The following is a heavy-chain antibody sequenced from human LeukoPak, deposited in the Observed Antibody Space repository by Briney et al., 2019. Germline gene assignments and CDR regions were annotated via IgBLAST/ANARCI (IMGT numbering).Heavy chain of an antibody. CDR3: ARAYYESPFDY. CDR2: ISAYNGNT. D-gene: IGHD3-3*01. Sequence: GASVKVSCKASGYTFTSYAMHWVRQAPGQGLEWMGWISAYNGNTNYAQKLQGRVTMTTDTSTSTAYMELRSLRSDDTAVYYCARAYYESPFDYWGQGTLVTVSS. V-gene: IGHV1-18*01. J-gene: IGHJ4*02. CDR1: GYTFTSYA.